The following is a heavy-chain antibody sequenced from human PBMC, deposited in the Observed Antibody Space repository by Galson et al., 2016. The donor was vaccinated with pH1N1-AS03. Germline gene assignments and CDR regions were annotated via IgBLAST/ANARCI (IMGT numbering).Heavy chain of an antibody. CDR1: GYTFNTYD. Sequence: QSGAEVKKPGESLKISCKASGYTFNTYDMNCVRQAPGQGLEWMGWINTNTGNPTYAQGFTGRFVFSLDTSVSTAYLHISSLKAEDTAVDYCARDKSGSFQDAFDIWGQGTMVTVSS. CDR2: INTNTGNP. J-gene: IGHJ3*02. CDR3: ARDKSGSFQDAFDI. D-gene: IGHD1-1*01. V-gene: IGHV7-4-1*02.